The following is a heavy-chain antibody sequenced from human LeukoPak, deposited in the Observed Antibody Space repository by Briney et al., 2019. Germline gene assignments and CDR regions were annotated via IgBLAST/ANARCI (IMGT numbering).Heavy chain of an antibody. CDR1: GGSISSYY. V-gene: IGHV4-4*07. Sequence: SETLSLTCTVSGGSISSYYWSWIRQPAGKGLEWIGRIYTSGSTNYNPSLKSRVTMSVDTSKNQFSLKLSSVTAADTAVYYCARRTCGGDCYSLDYWGQGTLVTVSS. D-gene: IGHD2-21*02. CDR3: ARRTCGGDCYSLDY. J-gene: IGHJ4*02. CDR2: IYTSGST.